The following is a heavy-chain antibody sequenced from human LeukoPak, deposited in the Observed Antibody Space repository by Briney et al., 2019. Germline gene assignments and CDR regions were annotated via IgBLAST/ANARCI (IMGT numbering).Heavy chain of an antibody. V-gene: IGHV3-9*01. CDR3: AKDTYGSGSYGYYGMDV. D-gene: IGHD3-10*01. Sequence: GGSLRLSCAASGFTFDDYAMHWVRQAPGKGLEWVSGISWNSGSIGYADSVKGRFTISRDNAKNSLYLQMNSLRAEDTALYYCAKDTYGSGSYGYYGMDVWGQGTTVTVSS. CDR2: ISWNSGSI. CDR1: GFTFDDYA. J-gene: IGHJ6*02.